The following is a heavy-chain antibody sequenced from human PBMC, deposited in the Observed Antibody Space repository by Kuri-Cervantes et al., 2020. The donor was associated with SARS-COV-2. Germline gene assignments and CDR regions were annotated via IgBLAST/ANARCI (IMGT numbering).Heavy chain of an antibody. J-gene: IGHJ6*02. Sequence: SETLSLTCSVSGGSISRYYWSWMRQPPGKGLEWIGNIHYSGSTSYNNSLDSRVTISVDTSKNQLSLRLSSVTAADTAVYYCGRLGATKGSHYYGVDVWGQGTTVTVSS. V-gene: IGHV4-59*01. D-gene: IGHD1-26*01. CDR2: IHYSGST. CDR1: GGSISRYY. CDR3: GRLGATKGSHYYGVDV.